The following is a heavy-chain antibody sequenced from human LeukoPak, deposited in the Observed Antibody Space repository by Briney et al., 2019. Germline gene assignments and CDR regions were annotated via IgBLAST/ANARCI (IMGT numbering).Heavy chain of an antibody. Sequence: PGGSLRLSCAASGFTFSSYAMHWVRQAPGKGLEWVAVISCDGSNKYYADSVKGRFTISRDNSKNTLYLQTNSLRAEDTAVYYCARDPLSIAVAGKGLDYWGQGTLVTVSS. V-gene: IGHV3-30-3*01. D-gene: IGHD6-19*01. J-gene: IGHJ4*02. CDR3: ARDPLSIAVAGKGLDY. CDR1: GFTFSSYA. CDR2: ISCDGSNK.